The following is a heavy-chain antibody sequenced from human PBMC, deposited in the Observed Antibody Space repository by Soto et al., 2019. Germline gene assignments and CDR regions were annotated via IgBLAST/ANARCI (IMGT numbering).Heavy chain of an antibody. J-gene: IGHJ4*02. CDR3: ARVIAMDLALHTAPGY. Sequence: PGGSLRLSCAASGFTFNSYGMNWVRQAPGKGLEWVSYISSSGSSIYYADSVKGRFTISRDNAKNSLYLQMNSLRDEDTAVYYCARVIAMDLALHTAPGYWGQGTLVTVSS. V-gene: IGHV3-48*02. CDR1: GFTFNSYG. D-gene: IGHD5-18*01. CDR2: ISSSGSSI.